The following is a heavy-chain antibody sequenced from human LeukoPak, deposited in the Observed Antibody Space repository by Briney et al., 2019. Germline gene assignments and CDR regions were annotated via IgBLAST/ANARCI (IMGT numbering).Heavy chain of an antibody. J-gene: IGHJ6*03. CDR3: ARGYYGDYVFIHQYYYYMDV. CDR2: MNPNSGNT. CDR1: GYTFTSYD. D-gene: IGHD4-17*01. V-gene: IGHV1-8*01. Sequence: GASVKASCKASGYTFTSYDINWVRQATGQGLEWMGWMNPNSGNTGYAQKFQGRVTMTRNTSISTAYMELSSLRSEDTAVYYCARGYYGDYVFIHQYYYYMDVWGKGTTVTVSS.